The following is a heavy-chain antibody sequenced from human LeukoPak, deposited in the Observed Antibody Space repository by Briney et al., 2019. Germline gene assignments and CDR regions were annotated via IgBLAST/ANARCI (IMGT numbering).Heavy chain of an antibody. CDR3: ARDRRDSSGLSEYFDY. J-gene: IGHJ4*02. D-gene: IGHD3-22*01. Sequence: GASVKVSCKASGYTFTSYYTHWVRQAPGQGLEWMGIINPSGGSTSYAQKFQGRVTMTRDMSKSTVYMELSSLRSEDTAVYYCARDRRDSSGLSEYFDYWGQGTLVTVSS. CDR1: GYTFTSYY. V-gene: IGHV1-46*01. CDR2: INPSGGST.